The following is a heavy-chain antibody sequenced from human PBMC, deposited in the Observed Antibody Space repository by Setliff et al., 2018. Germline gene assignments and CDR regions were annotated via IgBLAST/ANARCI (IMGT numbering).Heavy chain of an antibody. CDR2: IKQDGSVK. CDR3: SSYLVS. Sequence: GGSLRLSCAASGFTFSSYWMNWVRQAPGKGLEWVANIKQDGSVKNYVDSVKGRFSISRDNTKNSLYLQMNSLRVDDTAVYYCSSYLVSWGQGALVTVSS. J-gene: IGHJ4*02. D-gene: IGHD2-21*01. V-gene: IGHV3-7*01. CDR1: GFTFSSYW.